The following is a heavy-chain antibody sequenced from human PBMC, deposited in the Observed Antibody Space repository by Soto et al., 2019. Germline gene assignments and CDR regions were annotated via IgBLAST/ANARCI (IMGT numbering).Heavy chain of an antibody. V-gene: IGHV3-33*01. CDR1: GFTFSSYG. Sequence: QVQLVESGGGVVQPGRSLRLSCAASGFTFSSYGMHWVRQAPGKGLEWVAVIRYDGSNKYYADSVKGRFTISRDNSKNTLYLQMNSLRAEDTAVYYCARDVRSYYYGSGSPNYWGQGTLVTVSS. D-gene: IGHD3-10*01. CDR3: ARDVRSYYYGSGSPNY. CDR2: IRYDGSNK. J-gene: IGHJ4*02.